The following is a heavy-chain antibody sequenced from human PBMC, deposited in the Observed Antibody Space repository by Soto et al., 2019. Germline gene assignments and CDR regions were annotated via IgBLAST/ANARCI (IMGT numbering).Heavy chain of an antibody. CDR1: GFTFDDYA. V-gene: IGHV3-9*01. CDR3: AKGGESSGWFGDWFDP. CDR2: INWNSASI. Sequence: EMQLVESGGGLVQPGRSLRLSCVASGFTFDDYAMHWVRLTPGKGLEWVASINWNSASIGYADSVKGRFTISRDNAKNSLYVQMNSLRHDDTALYYCAKGGESSGWFGDWFDPWGQGTLVTVSS. J-gene: IGHJ5*02. D-gene: IGHD6-19*01.